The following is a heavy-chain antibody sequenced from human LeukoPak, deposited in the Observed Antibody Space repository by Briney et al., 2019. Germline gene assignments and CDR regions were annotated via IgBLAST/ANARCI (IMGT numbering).Heavy chain of an antibody. Sequence: GGSLRLSCAASGFTFSSYSMNWVRQPPGKVLEWVSSISSSSSYIYYADSVKGRFTISRDNAKNSLYLQMNSLRAEDTAVYYCAGTGGTQSPFDYWGQGTLVTVSS. CDR3: AGTGGTQSPFDY. CDR1: GFTFSSYS. J-gene: IGHJ4*02. V-gene: IGHV3-21*01. D-gene: IGHD2-8*02. CDR2: ISSSSSYI.